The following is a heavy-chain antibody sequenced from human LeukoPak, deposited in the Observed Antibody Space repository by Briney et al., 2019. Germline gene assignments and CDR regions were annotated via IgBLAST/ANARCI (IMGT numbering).Heavy chain of an antibody. CDR2: IIPIYGIA. D-gene: IGHD3-22*01. CDR1: GGTFSNYA. V-gene: IGHV1-69*05. J-gene: IGHJ4*02. CDR3: ASFRDSNGYFDY. Sequence: SVKVSCKASGGTFSNYAINWVRHAPGQGLEWLGGIIPIYGIANYAQKFQGRVTITTDESTRIAYMELSSLRSEDTAVYYCASFRDSNGYFDYWGLGTLVTVSS.